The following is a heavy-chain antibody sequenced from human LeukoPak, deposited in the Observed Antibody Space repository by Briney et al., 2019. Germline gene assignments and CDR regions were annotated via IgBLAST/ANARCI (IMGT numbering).Heavy chain of an antibody. V-gene: IGHV4-59*01. CDR2: ISSSGST. Sequence: SETLSLTCTVSGGSISSYFWSWIRQPPGKGLEWIGRISSSGSTNYNPSLKSRVTISVDTSKNQFSLKLSSVTAADTAVYYCARDNGYGNFDYWGQGTLVIVSS. CDR3: ARDNGYGNFDY. CDR1: GGSISSYF. J-gene: IGHJ4*02. D-gene: IGHD5-12*01.